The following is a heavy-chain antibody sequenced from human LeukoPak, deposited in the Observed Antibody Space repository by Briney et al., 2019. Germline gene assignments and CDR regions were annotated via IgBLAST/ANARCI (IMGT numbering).Heavy chain of an antibody. Sequence: SETLSLTCTVSGGSISSSSYYWGWIRQPPGKGLEWVGSIYYSGSTYYNPSLKSRVTISVDTSKNQFSLKLSSVTAADTAVYYCAREIVATTSNWFDPWGQGTLVTVSS. CDR2: IYYSGST. V-gene: IGHV4-39*07. J-gene: IGHJ5*02. CDR3: AREIVATTSNWFDP. CDR1: GGSISSSSYY. D-gene: IGHD5-12*01.